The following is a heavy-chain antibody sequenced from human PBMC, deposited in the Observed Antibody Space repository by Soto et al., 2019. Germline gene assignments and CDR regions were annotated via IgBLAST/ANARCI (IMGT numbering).Heavy chain of an antibody. Sequence: QVQLVESGVGVVQPGRCLRLSCAASGFTFSSYGMHWVRQAPGKGLEWGAVIWYDGSNKYYADSVKGRFTISRDNSKNTLYLQMNSLRAEDTAVYYCARGPRIAVAGTGWYFDLWGRGTLVTVSS. CDR1: GFTFSSYG. D-gene: IGHD6-19*01. J-gene: IGHJ2*01. V-gene: IGHV3-33*01. CDR2: IWYDGSNK. CDR3: ARGPRIAVAGTGWYFDL.